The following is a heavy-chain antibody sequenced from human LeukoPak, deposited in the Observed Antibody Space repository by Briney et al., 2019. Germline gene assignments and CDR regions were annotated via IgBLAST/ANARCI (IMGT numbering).Heavy chain of an antibody. CDR3: ARLSSPSCYNY. V-gene: IGHV3-21*01. D-gene: IGHD2-2*02. Sequence: GGSLRLSCAASGFTFSSYSMNWVRQAPGKGLEWVSSISSSSSYIYYADSVKGRFTISRDNAKNSLYLQMNSLRVEDTAVYYCARLSSPSCYNYWGQGNLVTVSS. J-gene: IGHJ4*02. CDR1: GFTFSSYS. CDR2: ISSSSSYI.